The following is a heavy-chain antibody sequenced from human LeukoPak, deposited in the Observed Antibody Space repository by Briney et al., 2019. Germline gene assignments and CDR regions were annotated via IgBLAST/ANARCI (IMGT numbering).Heavy chain of an antibody. CDR2: MNPNSGNT. V-gene: IGHV1-8*01. D-gene: IGHD3-10*01. Sequence: GASVKVSCKASGYTFTSYDINWVRQATGQGLEWMGWMNPNSGNTGYAQKFQGRVTMTRNTSISTAYMELSSLRSEDTAVYYCARWSGFYGSGSHTHFDYWGQGTLVTVSS. J-gene: IGHJ4*02. CDR3: ARWSGFYGSGSHTHFDY. CDR1: GYTFTSYD.